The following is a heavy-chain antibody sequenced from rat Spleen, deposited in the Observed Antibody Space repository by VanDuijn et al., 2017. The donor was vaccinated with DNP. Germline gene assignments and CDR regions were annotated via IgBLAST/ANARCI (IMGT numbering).Heavy chain of an antibody. Sequence: EVQLVESGGGLVQPGRSLKLTCAASGFTFSNYDMAWVRQAPTKGLEWVAAISPSGGNTYYRDSVKGRFTVSRDNAKSSLYLQMDSLRSEDTATYYCARPLDYWRQGFAYWGQGTLVTVSS. J-gene: IGHJ3*01. CDR2: ISPSGGNT. D-gene: IGHD4-2*01. CDR1: GFTFSNYD. V-gene: IGHV5-25*01. CDR3: ARPLDYWRQGFAY.